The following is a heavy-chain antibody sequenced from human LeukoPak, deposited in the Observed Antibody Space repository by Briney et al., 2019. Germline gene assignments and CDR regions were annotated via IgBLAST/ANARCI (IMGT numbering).Heavy chain of an antibody. CDR1: GGSISNHY. J-gene: IGHJ4*02. D-gene: IGHD5-12*01. Sequence: SETLSLTCTVSGGSISNHYWSWIRQPPGKGPEWIGNIYYSGRTNYNPSLRSRVTISVDTSKKQFSLKLNPVTAADTAVYYCARHSGAYDYWLGYWGQGTLVTVSS. CDR3: ARHSGAYDYWLGY. V-gene: IGHV4-59*08. CDR2: IYYSGRT.